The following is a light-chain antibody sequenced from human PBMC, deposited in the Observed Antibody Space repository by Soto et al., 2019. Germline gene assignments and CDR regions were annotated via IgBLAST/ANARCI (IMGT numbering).Light chain of an antibody. V-gene: IGLV1-40*01. Sequence: QSVLAQPPSVSGAPGQRVTISCTGSSSNIGAGFDVHWYQQLPGEAPKLLIYGNTNRPSGVPDRFSGSKSGTSASLAITGLQVEDAADYYCQSFDSRLSGYVFGTGTRSPS. J-gene: IGLJ1*01. CDR2: GNT. CDR3: QSFDSRLSGYV. CDR1: SSNIGAGFD.